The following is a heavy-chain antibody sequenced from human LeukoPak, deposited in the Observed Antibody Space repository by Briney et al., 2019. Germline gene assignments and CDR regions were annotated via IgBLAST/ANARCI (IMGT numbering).Heavy chain of an antibody. D-gene: IGHD3-10*01. V-gene: IGHV4-34*01. CDR3: ARGGFFQYYGSGSYHFDY. Sequence: KSSETLSLTCAVYGGSFSGYYWSWIRQPPGKGLEWIGEINHSGSTNYNPSLKSRVTISVDTSKNQFSLKLSSVTAADTAVYYCARGGFFQYYGSGSYHFDYWGQGTLVTVSS. CDR1: GGSFSGYY. J-gene: IGHJ4*02. CDR2: INHSGST.